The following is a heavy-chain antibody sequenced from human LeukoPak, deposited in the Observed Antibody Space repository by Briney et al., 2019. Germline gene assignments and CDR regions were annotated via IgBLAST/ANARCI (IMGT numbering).Heavy chain of an antibody. D-gene: IGHD3-22*01. V-gene: IGHV1-24*01. CDR3: ATSSHYYDSSGYLGWFDP. CDR2: FDPEDGET. Sequence: ASVKVSCKVSGYTLTELSMHWVRQAPGKGLEWMGGFDPEDGETIYAQKFQGRVTMTEDTSTDTAYMELSSLRSEDTAVYYCATSSHYYDSSGYLGWFDPWGQGTLVTVSS. CDR1: GYTLTELS. J-gene: IGHJ5*02.